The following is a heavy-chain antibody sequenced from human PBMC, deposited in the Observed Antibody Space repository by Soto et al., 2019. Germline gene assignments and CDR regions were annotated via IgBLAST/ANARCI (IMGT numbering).Heavy chain of an antibody. Sequence: VSXXXSXYTXXGYYMHWXRXXPGXXLEWMGWITPNSGGTNYAQKFQGWVTMTRDTSISTAYMELSRLRSDDTAVYFCAREQYSSSSDYYYGMDVWGQGTTVTVSS. CDR1: XYTXXGYY. D-gene: IGHD6-6*01. CDR2: ITPNSGGT. CDR3: AREQYSSSSDYYYGMDV. J-gene: IGHJ6*02. V-gene: IGHV1-2*04.